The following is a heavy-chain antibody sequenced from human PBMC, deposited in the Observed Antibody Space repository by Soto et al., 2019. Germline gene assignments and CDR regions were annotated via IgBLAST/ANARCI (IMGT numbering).Heavy chain of an antibody. J-gene: IGHJ4*02. D-gene: IGHD2-2*01. CDR2: LKQDGSEK. Sequence: ESGGGLVQPGGSLRLSCAASGFTFSSYWMSWVRQAPGKGLEWVANLKQDGSEKYYVDSVKGRFTISRDNAKNSLYLQMNSLRAEDTAVYYCAREVVPAATDYWGQGTLVTVSS. CDR3: AREVVPAATDY. CDR1: GFTFSSYW. V-gene: IGHV3-7*03.